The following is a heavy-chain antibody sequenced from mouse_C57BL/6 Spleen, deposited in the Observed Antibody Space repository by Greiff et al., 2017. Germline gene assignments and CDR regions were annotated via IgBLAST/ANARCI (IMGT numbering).Heavy chain of an antibody. CDR1: GYTFTSYW. CDR3: ARFYYYGSSRYWYFDV. D-gene: IGHD1-1*01. V-gene: IGHV1-53*01. J-gene: IGHJ1*03. Sequence: QVQLQQPGTELVKPGASVKLSYKASGYTFTSYWMPWVKQRPGQGLEWIGNINPSNGGTNYNEKFKSKATLTVDKSSSTAYMQLSSLTSEDSAVYYCARFYYYGSSRYWYFDVWGTGTTVTVSS. CDR2: INPSNGGT.